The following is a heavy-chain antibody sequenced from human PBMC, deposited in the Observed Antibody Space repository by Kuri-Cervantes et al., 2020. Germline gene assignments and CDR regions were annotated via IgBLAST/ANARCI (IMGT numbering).Heavy chain of an antibody. J-gene: IGHJ4*02. CDR1: GFTFSSYS. Sequence: GESLKISCAASGFTFSSYSMNWVRQAPGKGLEWVSAISGSGGSTYYADSVKGRFTISRDNSKNTLYLQMNSLRAEDTAVYYCAKGAAAGTNYWGQGTLVTVAS. CDR3: AKGAAAGTNY. D-gene: IGHD6-13*01. CDR2: ISGSGGST. V-gene: IGHV3-23*01.